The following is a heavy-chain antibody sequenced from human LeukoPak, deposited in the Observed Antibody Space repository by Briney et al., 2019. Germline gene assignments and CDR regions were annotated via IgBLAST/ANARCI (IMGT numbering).Heavy chain of an antibody. D-gene: IGHD1-26*01. Sequence: GASVKVSCKASGGTFSSYAISWVRQAPGQGLEWMGGIIPIFGTANYAQKFQGRVTITADESTSTAYMELSSLRSEDTAVYYCARVALYSGSYPTPQDAFDIWGQGTMVTVSS. CDR3: ARVALYSGSYPTPQDAFDI. CDR2: IIPIFGTA. J-gene: IGHJ3*02. V-gene: IGHV1-69*13. CDR1: GGTFSSYA.